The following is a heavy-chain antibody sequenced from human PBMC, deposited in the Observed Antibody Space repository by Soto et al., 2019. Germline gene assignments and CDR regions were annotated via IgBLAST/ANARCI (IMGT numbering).Heavy chain of an antibody. Sequence: GGSLRLSCAASGFTFSNAWMNWVRQAPGKGLEWVGRIKSKTDGGTTDYAAPVKGRFTISRDDSKNTLYLQMNSLKTEDTAVYYCTTAGYYDSSGYLIDYWGQGTLVTVSS. V-gene: IGHV3-15*07. CDR2: IKSKTDGGTT. CDR3: TTAGYYDSSGYLIDY. CDR1: GFTFSNAW. J-gene: IGHJ4*02. D-gene: IGHD3-22*01.